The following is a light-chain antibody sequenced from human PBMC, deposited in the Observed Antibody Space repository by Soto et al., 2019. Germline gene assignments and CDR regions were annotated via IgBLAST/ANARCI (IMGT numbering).Light chain of an antibody. V-gene: IGLV2-14*01. CDR1: SSDVGGYNY. CDR3: SSYTSSSTLYV. Sequence: QSVLTQPASVSGSPGQSITISCTGTSSDVGGYNYVSWYQQHPGKGPNLMIYDVTNRPSGVSNRFSGSKSGNTASLTTSGLQAEDEADYYCSSYTSSSTLYVFGTGTKVTVL. CDR2: DVT. J-gene: IGLJ1*01.